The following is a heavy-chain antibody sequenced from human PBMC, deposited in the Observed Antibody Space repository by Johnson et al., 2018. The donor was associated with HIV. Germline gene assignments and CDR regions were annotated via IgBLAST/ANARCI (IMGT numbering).Heavy chain of an antibody. V-gene: IGHV3-20*04. CDR2: INWNGGST. CDR3: AGAVTVGFYDAFDM. D-gene: IGHD4-11*01. J-gene: IGHJ3*02. Sequence: VQLVESGGGVVRPGGSLRLSCAASGFTFDDYGMSWVRQAPGKGLEWVSGINWNGGSTGYADSVKGRFTISRDNAKHSLYLQMNSLRAEDPAMSYCAGAVTVGFYDAFDMWGQGTLVTVSS. CDR1: GFTFDDYG.